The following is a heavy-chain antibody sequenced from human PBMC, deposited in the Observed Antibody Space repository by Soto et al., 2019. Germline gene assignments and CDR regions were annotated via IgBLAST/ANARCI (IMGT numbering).Heavy chain of an antibody. CDR1: GFTFSIYA. CDR2: ISGSGGST. J-gene: IGHJ4*02. CDR3: AKDLKYYGSGSSLDY. V-gene: IGHV3-23*01. Sequence: GGSLRLSCAASGFTFSIYAMSWVRQAPGKGLEWVSAISGSGGSTYYADSVKGRFTISRDNSKNTLYLQMNSLRAEDTAVYYCAKDLKYYGSGSSLDYWGQGTLVTVSS. D-gene: IGHD3-10*01.